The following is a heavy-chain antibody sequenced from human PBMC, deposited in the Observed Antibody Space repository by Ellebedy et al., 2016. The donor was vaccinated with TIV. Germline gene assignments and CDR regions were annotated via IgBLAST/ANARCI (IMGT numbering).Heavy chain of an antibody. V-gene: IGHV3-23*01. CDR2: FGVSGDGT. CDR1: GFTFSNYA. CDR3: AKDRTPGDGYWVFDF. J-gene: IGHJ4*02. Sequence: GESLKISCAASGFTFSNYAMSWVRQAPGKGLELVSGFGVSGDGTYYADSVKGRFTISRDYSKNTLYLQMSSLRAEDTAVYYCAKDRTPGDGYWVFDFWGQGTLVTVST. D-gene: IGHD5-18*01.